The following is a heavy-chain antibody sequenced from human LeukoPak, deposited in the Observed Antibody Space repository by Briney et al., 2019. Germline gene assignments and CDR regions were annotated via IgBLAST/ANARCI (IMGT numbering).Heavy chain of an antibody. J-gene: IGHJ4*02. CDR2: IKQSGSEK. V-gene: IGHV3-7*03. Sequence: GGSLRLSCAASGFTFSSYWMSWVRQAPGKGLEWVANIKQSGSEKYYVDSVKGRFTISRDNAKNSLYLQMNSLRAEDTALYYCARVRGFTGYGLIDYWGQGTLVTVSS. D-gene: IGHD5-12*01. CDR3: ARVRGFTGYGLIDY. CDR1: GFTFSSYW.